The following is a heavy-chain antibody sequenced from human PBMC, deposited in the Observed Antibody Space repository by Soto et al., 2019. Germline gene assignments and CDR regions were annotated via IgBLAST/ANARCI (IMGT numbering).Heavy chain of an antibody. D-gene: IGHD6-19*01. J-gene: IGHJ4*02. CDR2: IKQDGSEK. V-gene: IGHV3-7*01. Sequence: GGSLRLSCTASGLTFGTYSMTWVRQAPGKGLEWVANIKQDGSEKYYVDSVKGGFTISRDNAKNSLYLQMNSLRAEDTAVYYCAIRRGGSGWIYFDYWGQGTLVTVSS. CDR3: AIRRGGSGWIYFDY. CDR1: GLTFGTYS.